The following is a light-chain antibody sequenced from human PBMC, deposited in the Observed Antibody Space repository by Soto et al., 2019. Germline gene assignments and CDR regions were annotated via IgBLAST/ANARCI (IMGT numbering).Light chain of an antibody. CDR3: QQSYSTPRT. CDR1: QSISSY. J-gene: IGKJ1*01. Sequence: DIQMTQSPSSLSASVGDRVTITCRTSQSISSYLNWYQQKPGKVPKLLIYAPSSLQSGVPSRFSGSGSGTDFTLTNSSLQPEDFATYYCQQSYSTPRTFGQGTKVEIK. CDR2: APS. V-gene: IGKV1-39*01.